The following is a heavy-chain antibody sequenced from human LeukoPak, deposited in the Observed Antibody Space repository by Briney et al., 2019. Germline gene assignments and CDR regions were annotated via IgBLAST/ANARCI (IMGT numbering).Heavy chain of an antibody. Sequence: GGSLRLSCAASGFTFSTYDMNWVRQAPGKGLEGVSYISSSSRTISYADSVKGRFTISRDNAKNSLYLQMNSLRAEDTAVYYCARLRYYAMDVWGQGTTVTASS. CDR3: ARLRYYAMDV. CDR2: ISSSSRTI. CDR1: GFTFSTYD. J-gene: IGHJ6*02. V-gene: IGHV3-48*01.